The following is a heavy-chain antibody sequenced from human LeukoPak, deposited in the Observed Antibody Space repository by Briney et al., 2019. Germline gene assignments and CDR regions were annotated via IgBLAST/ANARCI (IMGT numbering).Heavy chain of an antibody. CDR3: ARLNDFWSGYLKYYFDY. D-gene: IGHD3-3*01. J-gene: IGHJ4*02. Sequence: GESLKISCKGSGYSFTSYWIARVRQMPGKGLEWMGIIYPRDSETRYSPSFQGQVTISADKSISTAYLQWSSLKASDTAMYYCARLNDFWSGYLKYYFDYWGLGTLVTVSS. CDR1: GYSFTSYW. CDR2: IYPRDSET. V-gene: IGHV5-51*01.